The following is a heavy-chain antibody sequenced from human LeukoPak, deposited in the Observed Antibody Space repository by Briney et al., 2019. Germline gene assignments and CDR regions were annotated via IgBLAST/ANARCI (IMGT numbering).Heavy chain of an antibody. CDR1: GGAINIYY. CDR3: ARHPPRDSSGNNAFDI. D-gene: IGHD3-22*01. J-gene: IGHJ3*02. Sequence: SETLSLTCTVSGGAINIYYWSWVRQPPRKGQEWGACIYYTGNTQYTPSLKSRVTISLETSKNQCSLTLTSVTAADTAVYYCARHPPRDSSGNNAFDIWGQGTMVTVSS. V-gene: IGHV4-59*08. CDR2: IYYTGNT.